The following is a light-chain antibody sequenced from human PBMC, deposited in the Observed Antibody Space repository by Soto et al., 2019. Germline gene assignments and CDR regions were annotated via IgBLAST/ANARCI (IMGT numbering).Light chain of an antibody. Sequence: ETVLTQSPATLSKSPGESATLSCRASQSIGTSLAWYQHRPGQPPRLLIYDAFNRATGIPARFSGGGSGTDFTLTISSLEPEDFAVYHCQQRASWPPFTFGGGNKVEIK. CDR1: QSIGTS. V-gene: IGKV3-11*01. J-gene: IGKJ4*01. CDR3: QQRASWPPFT. CDR2: DAF.